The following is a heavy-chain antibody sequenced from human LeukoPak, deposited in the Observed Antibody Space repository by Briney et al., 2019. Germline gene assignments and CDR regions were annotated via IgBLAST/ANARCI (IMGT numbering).Heavy chain of an antibody. J-gene: IGHJ3*02. CDR2: FDPEDGET. Sequence: GASVKVSCKVSGYTLTELSMHCVRQAPGKGLEWMGGFDPEDGETIYAQKFQGRVTMTEDTSTDTAYMELSSLRSEDTAVYYCATSSGSYSADAFDIWGQGTMVTVSS. CDR1: GYTLTELS. V-gene: IGHV1-24*01. CDR3: ATSSGSYSADAFDI. D-gene: IGHD3-10*01.